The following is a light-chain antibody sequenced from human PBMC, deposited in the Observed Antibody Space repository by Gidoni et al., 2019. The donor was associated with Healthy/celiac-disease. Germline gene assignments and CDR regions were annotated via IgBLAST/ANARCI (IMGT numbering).Light chain of an antibody. J-gene: IGLJ3*02. V-gene: IGLV7-46*01. CDR2: DTS. Sequence: QAVVTQEPSLTLSPGGTVTLTCGSSTGPVTSGHYPYWFQQKPGQAPRTLIYDTSNKHSWTPARFSGSLLGGKAALTLSGAQPEDEAEYYCLLSYSGARSGVFGGGTKLTVL. CDR1: TGPVTSGHY. CDR3: LLSYSGARSGV.